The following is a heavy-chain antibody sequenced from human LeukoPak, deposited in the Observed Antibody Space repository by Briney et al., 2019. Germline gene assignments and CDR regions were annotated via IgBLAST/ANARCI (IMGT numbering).Heavy chain of an antibody. CDR3: ARDSPGILIFGVVTPN. Sequence: GGALRLSCAAPVFILSSFWMSGVRQAPGKGLEWVAKIKQDGTEENYVDSVKGRFTISRDNAKNSLFLQMNRLRAEDTAVYYCARDSPGILIFGVVTPNGGQGTLVTVSS. V-gene: IGHV3-7*05. CDR1: VFILSSFW. CDR2: IKQDGTEE. D-gene: IGHD3-3*01. J-gene: IGHJ4*02.